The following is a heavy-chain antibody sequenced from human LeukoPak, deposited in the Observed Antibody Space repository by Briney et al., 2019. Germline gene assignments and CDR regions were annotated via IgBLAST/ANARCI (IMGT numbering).Heavy chain of an antibody. D-gene: IGHD5-18*01. V-gene: IGHV4-39*01. J-gene: IGHJ4*02. CDR2: IYYSKNT. CDR3: VSPRRFSYGYFYY. Sequence: SETLSLTCTVSVGSLSSSSAYWGWIRQPPGKGLEWIGSIYYSKNTYYNPSLKSRVTISADTSKNQFSLTLGSVSATDTAVYYCVSPRRFSYGYFYYWGQGTLVTVSS. CDR1: VGSLSSSSAY.